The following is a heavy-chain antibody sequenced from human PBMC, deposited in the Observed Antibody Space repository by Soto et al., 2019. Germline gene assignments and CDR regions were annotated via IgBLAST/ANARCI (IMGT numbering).Heavy chain of an antibody. J-gene: IGHJ4*02. Sequence: SETLSLTCAVSGGSISSSNWWRWVRQPPGKGLEWIGEIYHSGSTNYNPSLKSQFTISVDKSKNQFSLKLSSVTAADTAVYYCARVKDGSGSYYFDYWGQGTLVTVSS. V-gene: IGHV4-4*02. CDR2: IYHSGST. D-gene: IGHD3-10*01. CDR3: ARVKDGSGSYYFDY. CDR1: GGSISSSNW.